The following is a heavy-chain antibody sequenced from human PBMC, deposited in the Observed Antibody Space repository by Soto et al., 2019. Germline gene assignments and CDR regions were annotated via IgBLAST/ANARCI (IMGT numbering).Heavy chain of an antibody. CDR3: ARYSVYFDY. V-gene: IGHV4-38-2*01. D-gene: IGHD2-21*01. J-gene: IGHJ4*02. CDR2: YYLDGGT. Sequence: SETLSLTRAVSGHSISSTDNWGWIRQPPGKGLEWIGSYYLDGGTSYNPSLKSRVTISADTSKNQFSLKLSSLSAADKAVYYCARYSVYFDYWGRGTLVTVSS. CDR1: GHSISSTDN.